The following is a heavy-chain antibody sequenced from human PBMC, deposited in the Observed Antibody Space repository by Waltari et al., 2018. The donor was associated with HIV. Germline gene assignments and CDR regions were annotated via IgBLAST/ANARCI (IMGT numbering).Heavy chain of an antibody. CDR2: IKQDGSEI. Sequence: EVQLVESGGGLVQPGGSLRLSCAASGFTSSSYWMSWVRQAPGKGLGWVANIKQDGSEIYYVDSGKGRFTSSRDNAKNSLYLQMNNVRAEDTAVYYCAKYGISTTVVSPFDYWGQGTLVTVSS. CDR3: AKYGISTTVVSPFDY. J-gene: IGHJ4*02. CDR1: GFTSSSYW. V-gene: IGHV3-7*01. D-gene: IGHD4-17*01.